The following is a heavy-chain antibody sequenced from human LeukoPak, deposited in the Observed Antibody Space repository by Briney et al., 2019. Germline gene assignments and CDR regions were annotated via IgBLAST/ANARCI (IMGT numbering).Heavy chain of an antibody. CDR3: ARGEMTTVTRYYYGMDV. V-gene: IGHV3-33*01. J-gene: IGHJ6*02. D-gene: IGHD4-11*01. Sequence: GGSLRLSCAASGFTFSSYGMHWVRQAPGKGLEWVAVIWYDGSNKYYADSVKGRFTISRDNSKNTLYLQMNSLRAEDTAVYYCARGEMTTVTRYYYGMDVWGQGTTVTVSS. CDR2: IWYDGSNK. CDR1: GFTFSSYG.